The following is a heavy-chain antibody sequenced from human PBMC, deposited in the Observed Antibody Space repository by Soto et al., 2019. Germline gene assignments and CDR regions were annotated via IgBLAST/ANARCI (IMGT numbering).Heavy chain of an antibody. Sequence: PSETLSLTCTVSGGSISSSSYYWGWIRQPPGKGLEWIGSIYYSGSTYYNPSLKSRVTISVDTSKNQFSLKLSSVTAADTAVYYCASTYSNYVSYYFDYWGQGNLVTVSS. CDR3: ASTYSNYVSYYFDY. CDR2: IYYSGST. CDR1: GGSISSSSYY. J-gene: IGHJ4*02. V-gene: IGHV4-39*01. D-gene: IGHD4-4*01.